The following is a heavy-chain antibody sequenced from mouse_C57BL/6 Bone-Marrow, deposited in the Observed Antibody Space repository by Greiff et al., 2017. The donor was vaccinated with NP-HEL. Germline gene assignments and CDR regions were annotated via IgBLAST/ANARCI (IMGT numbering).Heavy chain of an antibody. V-gene: IGHV1-82*01. J-gene: IGHJ2*01. CDR2: IYPGDGDP. Sequence: VQLQQSGPELVKPGASVKISCKASGYAFSSSWMNWVKQRPGKGLEWIGRIYPGDGDPNYNGKFKGKATLTADKSSSTAYMQLSSLTSEDSAVYFCARRTAQATFDYWGQGTTLTVSS. D-gene: IGHD3-2*02. CDR1: GYAFSSSW. CDR3: ARRTAQATFDY.